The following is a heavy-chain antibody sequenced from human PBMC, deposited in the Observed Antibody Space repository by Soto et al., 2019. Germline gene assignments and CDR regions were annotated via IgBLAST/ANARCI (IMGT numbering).Heavy chain of an antibody. CDR3: AKGPNYYDSSGYLFFDY. CDR2: ISGSGGST. CDR1: GFTFSSYA. J-gene: IGHJ4*02. Sequence: GGSLRLSCAASGFTFSSYAMSWVRQAPGKGLEWVSAISGSGGSTYYADSVKGRFTISRDNSKNTLYLQMNSLRAEDTAVYYCAKGPNYYDSSGYLFFDYWGQGTLVTVSS. V-gene: IGHV3-23*01. D-gene: IGHD3-22*01.